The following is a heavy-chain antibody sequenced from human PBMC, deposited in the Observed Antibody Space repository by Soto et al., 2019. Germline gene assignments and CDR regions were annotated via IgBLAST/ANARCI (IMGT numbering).Heavy chain of an antibody. V-gene: IGHV5-51*03. Sequence: PGQSLKISCKGSGYSFTSYWIGWVRQMPGKGLEWMGIIYPGDSDTRYSPSFQGQVTISADKSISTAYLQWSSLKASDTAMYYCARTSAAGKYYYGMDVWGQGTTVTVSS. J-gene: IGHJ6*02. CDR2: IYPGDSDT. CDR1: GYSFTSYW. D-gene: IGHD6-13*01. CDR3: ARTSAAGKYYYGMDV.